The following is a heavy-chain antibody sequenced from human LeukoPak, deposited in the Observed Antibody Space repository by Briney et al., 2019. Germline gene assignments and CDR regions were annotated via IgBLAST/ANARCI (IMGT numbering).Heavy chain of an antibody. CDR3: ARDNSVRDEAWWFNP. CDR2: IIPIFGTA. CDR1: GGTFSSYA. V-gene: IGHV1-69*13. D-gene: IGHD5-24*01. J-gene: IGHJ5*02. Sequence: ASVKVSCKASGGTFSSYAISWVRQAPGQGLEWMGGIIPIFGTANYAQKFQGRVTITADESTSTDYLELSSLRPEDTAVYYCARDNSVRDEAWWFNPWGQGTLVTVSS.